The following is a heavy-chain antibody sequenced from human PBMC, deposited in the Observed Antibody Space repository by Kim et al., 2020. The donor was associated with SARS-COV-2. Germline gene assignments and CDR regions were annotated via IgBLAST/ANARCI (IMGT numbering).Heavy chain of an antibody. D-gene: IGHD3-16*01. J-gene: IGHJ4*02. Sequence: YNPSLKNRVTRSVETSKNQFSRKLGSVNAADTAVYFCARNGITGGNDFDYWGQGTLASVSS. V-gene: IGHV4-4*07. CDR3: ARNGITGGNDFDY.